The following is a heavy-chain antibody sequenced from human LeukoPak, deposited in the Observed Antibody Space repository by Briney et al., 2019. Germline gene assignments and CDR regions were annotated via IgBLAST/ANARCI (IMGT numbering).Heavy chain of an antibody. CDR2: ISSSGSTI. Sequence: GGSLRLSCAASGFTFSSYEMNWVRQAPGKGLEWVSYISSSGSTIYYADSVKGRFTISRDNAKNSLYLQMNSLRAEDTAVYYCASDPRFDYAPGILSHWGQGTLVTVSS. CDR3: ASDPRFDYAPGILSH. V-gene: IGHV3-48*03. J-gene: IGHJ4*02. D-gene: IGHD3-16*01. CDR1: GFTFSSYE.